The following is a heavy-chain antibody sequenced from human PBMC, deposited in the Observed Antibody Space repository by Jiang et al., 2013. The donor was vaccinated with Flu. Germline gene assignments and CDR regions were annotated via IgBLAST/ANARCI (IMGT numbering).Heavy chain of an antibody. V-gene: IGHV4-30-4*01. CDR1: VAPSASGDYY. CDR3: ARVYDSSGYYSFDY. D-gene: IGHD3-22*01. J-gene: IGHJ4*02. CDR2: IYYSGST. Sequence: PGLVKPSQTLSSPALSLVAPSASGDYYWSWIRQPPGKGLEWIGYIYYSGSTYYNPSLKSRVTISVDTSKNQFSLKLSSVTAADTAVYYCARVYDSSGYYSFDYWGQGTLVTVSS.